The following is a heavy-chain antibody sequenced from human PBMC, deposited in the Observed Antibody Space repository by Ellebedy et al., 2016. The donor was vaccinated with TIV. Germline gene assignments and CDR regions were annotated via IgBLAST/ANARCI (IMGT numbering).Heavy chain of an antibody. CDR3: TRATKDRDGYTSIDY. J-gene: IGHJ4*02. CDR2: IWYDGSNK. D-gene: IGHD5-24*01. Sequence: PGGSLRLSCAPSGFTFSAYGMHWVRQAPGKGLEWVAAIWYDGSNKNYADSVKGRFTISRDDAKNTLYLQMNSLRAEDTAFYYCTRATKDRDGYTSIDYWGQGTLVTVSS. V-gene: IGHV3-33*03. CDR1: GFTFSAYG.